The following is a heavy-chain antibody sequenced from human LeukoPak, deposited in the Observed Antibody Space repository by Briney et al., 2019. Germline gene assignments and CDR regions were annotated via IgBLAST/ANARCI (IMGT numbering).Heavy chain of an antibody. CDR1: GFTFSSYG. CDR2: ISYDGSNK. V-gene: IGHV3-30*18. J-gene: IGHJ6*02. Sequence: PGGSLRLSCAASGFTFSSYGMHWVRQAPGKGLEWVAVISYDGSNKYYADSVKGRFTISRDNSKNTLYLQMNSLRAEDTAVYYCAKDSKYRSSSQIHYYYYGMDVWGQGTTVTVSS. CDR3: AKDSKYRSSSQIHYYYYGMDV. D-gene: IGHD6-6*01.